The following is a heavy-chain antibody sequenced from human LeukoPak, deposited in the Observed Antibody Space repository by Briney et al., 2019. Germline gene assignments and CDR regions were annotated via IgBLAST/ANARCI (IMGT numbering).Heavy chain of an antibody. CDR2: INPSGGST. CDR3: AYYSSGWYDFDY. J-gene: IGHJ4*02. Sequence: ASVKVSCKASGYTFTNYYMHWVRQAPGQGLEWMGFINPSGGSTRYAQNFQGRVTMTRDTSTSTIYMELSSLRSEDTAVYYCAYYSSGWYDFDYWGQGTLVTVSS. V-gene: IGHV1-46*01. D-gene: IGHD6-19*01. CDR1: GYTFTNYY.